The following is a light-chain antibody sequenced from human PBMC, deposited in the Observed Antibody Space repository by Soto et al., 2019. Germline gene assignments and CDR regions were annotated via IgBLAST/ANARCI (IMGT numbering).Light chain of an antibody. CDR1: QSVGTY. CDR2: DVS. J-gene: IGKJ3*01. CDR3: QQYGSGIPLT. Sequence: EIVLTQSPATLSLSPGERATLSCRASQSVGTYLAWYQQKPGQSPRLLMFDVSNRATGIPARFSGSGSGTDFTLTISSLEPEDFGVYYCQQYGSGIPLTFGPGTKVDIK. V-gene: IGKV3-11*01.